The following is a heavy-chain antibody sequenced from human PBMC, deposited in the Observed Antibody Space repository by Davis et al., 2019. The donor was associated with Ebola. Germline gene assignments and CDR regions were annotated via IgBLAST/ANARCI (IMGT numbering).Heavy chain of an antibody. CDR3: ARGAPHTDYPYAFDI. D-gene: IGHD4-11*01. Sequence: PGGSLRLSCAASGFTFSSYWMSWVRQAPGKGLEWVANIKQDGSEKYYVDSVKCRFTISRDNAKNSLYLQLNSLRAEDTALYHCARGAPHTDYPYAFDIWGQGTKITVSS. V-gene: IGHV3-7*03. CDR1: GFTFSSYW. CDR2: IKQDGSEK. J-gene: IGHJ3*02.